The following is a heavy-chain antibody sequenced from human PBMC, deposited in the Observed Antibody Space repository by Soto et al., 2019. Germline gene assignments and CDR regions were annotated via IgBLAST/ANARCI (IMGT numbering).Heavy chain of an antibody. CDR2: IFPGDSDT. CDR1: GYNFANFW. J-gene: IGHJ3*02. CDR3: AAGYSTGLDAFDI. Sequence: PGESLKISCKGSGYNFANFWIGWVRQMPGKGLEWMGMIFPGDSDTKNSPSLEGQITVSVDKSDSSAYLQWRSLKASDTAIYYCAAGYSTGLDAFDIWGQGTMVTVSS. D-gene: IGHD2-8*02. V-gene: IGHV5-51*01.